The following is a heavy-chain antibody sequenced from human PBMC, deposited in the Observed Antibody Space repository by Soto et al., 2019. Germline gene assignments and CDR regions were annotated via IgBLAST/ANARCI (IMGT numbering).Heavy chain of an antibody. J-gene: IGHJ6*02. V-gene: IGHV4-39*01. CDR2: IYYSGST. D-gene: IGHD5-18*01. Sequence: SETLSLTCTVSGGSISSSSYYWGWIRQPPGKGLEWIGSIYYSGSTYYNPSLKSRVTISVDTSKNQFSLKLSSVTAADTAVYYCARQNGYSYGIYYYYGMDVWRHGTTVTVS. CDR3: ARQNGYSYGIYYYYGMDV. CDR1: GGSISSSSYY.